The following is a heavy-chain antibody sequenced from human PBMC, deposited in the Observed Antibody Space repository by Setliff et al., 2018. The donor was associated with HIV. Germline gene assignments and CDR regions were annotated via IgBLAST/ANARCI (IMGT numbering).Heavy chain of an antibody. CDR3: ARDGPSMITDYYYYGMDV. D-gene: IGHD3-22*01. CDR1: GYTFINYG. Sequence: ASVKVSCKASGYTFINYGIHWVRQAPGQSLEWMGWITTGNGNTKYSQKFQGRVTITRDTSASTAYMELSSLRSEDTAVYYCARDGPSMITDYYYYGMDVWGQGTTVTVSS. V-gene: IGHV1-3*04. CDR2: ITTGNGNT. J-gene: IGHJ6*02.